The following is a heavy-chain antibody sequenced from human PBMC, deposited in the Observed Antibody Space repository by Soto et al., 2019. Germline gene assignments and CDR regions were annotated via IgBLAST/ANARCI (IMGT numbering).Heavy chain of an antibody. CDR3: EREGVAGSYLHH. Sequence: EVQLVESGGGLAQPGGSLRLSCAASGFTFSSNSMNWVRQAPGKGLEWVSYIRSSSSSIYYADSVKGRFTISRDNAKNSLYLQMNSLRDEDTAVYYCEREGVAGSYLHHWGQGTLVSVAS. D-gene: IGHD6-19*01. CDR1: GFTFSSNS. J-gene: IGHJ1*01. V-gene: IGHV3-48*02. CDR2: IRSSSSSI.